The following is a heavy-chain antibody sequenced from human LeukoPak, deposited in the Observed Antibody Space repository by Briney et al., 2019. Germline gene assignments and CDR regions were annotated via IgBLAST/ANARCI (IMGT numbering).Heavy chain of an antibody. CDR3: ARGYCSGGSCTKFDF. Sequence: PGGSLRLSCAASGFTFSSYWMSWVRQAPGKGLEWVANIKQDGSEKYYVDSVKGRFTISRDNAKNSLYLQMNSLRAEDTAVYYCARGYCSGGSCTKFDFWGQGTLVTVSS. CDR2: IKQDGSEK. D-gene: IGHD2-15*01. CDR1: GFTFSSYW. V-gene: IGHV3-7*03. J-gene: IGHJ4*02.